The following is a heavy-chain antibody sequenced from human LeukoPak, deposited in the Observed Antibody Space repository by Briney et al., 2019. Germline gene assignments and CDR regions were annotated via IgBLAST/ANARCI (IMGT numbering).Heavy chain of an antibody. CDR2: IRYDGGLK. CDR3: ANSQGGSDKWFDP. D-gene: IGHD1-26*01. V-gene: IGHV3-30*02. J-gene: IGHJ5*02. Sequence: GGSLRLSCAVSGFSFSTYGMHWVRQTPVKGLEWVAFIRYDGGLKHYADPVKGRFTISRDNSKSTLYLEMSSLRVEDTAVYYCANSQGGSDKWFDPWGQGTLVTVSS. CDR1: GFSFSTYG.